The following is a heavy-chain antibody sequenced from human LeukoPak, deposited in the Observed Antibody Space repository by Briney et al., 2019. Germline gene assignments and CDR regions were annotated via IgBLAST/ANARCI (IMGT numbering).Heavy chain of an antibody. J-gene: IGHJ4*02. CDR2: ISAYNGIP. D-gene: IGHD3-10*01. CDR1: GYTFTSYH. CDR3: ARDHSGFHFDY. V-gene: IGHV1-18*01. Sequence: ASVKVSCTASGYTFTSYHIAWVRQAPGRGLEWMGWISAYNGIPKYAENLQGRITMTIDTSTSTAYMELRSLRSDDTAVYYCARDHSGFHFDYWGQGTLVTVSS.